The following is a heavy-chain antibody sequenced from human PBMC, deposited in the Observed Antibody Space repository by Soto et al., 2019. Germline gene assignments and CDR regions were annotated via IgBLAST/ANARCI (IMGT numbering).Heavy chain of an antibody. CDR1: GYTFTSYG. Sequence: ASVKVSCKAFGYTFTSYGISWVRQAPGQGLEWMGWISTYNYNTNFAQKFQGRVTMTTDTSTSTAYMELRSLRSDDTAVYYCARDHPRGNSGLNWLGPWGQGTLVTVYS. V-gene: IGHV1-18*01. CDR3: ARDHPRGNSGLNWLGP. CDR2: ISTYNYNT. D-gene: IGHD5-12*01. J-gene: IGHJ5*02.